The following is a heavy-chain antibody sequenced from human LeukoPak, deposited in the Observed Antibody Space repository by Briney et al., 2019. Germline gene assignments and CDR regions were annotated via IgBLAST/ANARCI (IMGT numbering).Heavy chain of an antibody. J-gene: IGHJ4*02. V-gene: IGHV4-59*01. D-gene: IGHD2-2*01. CDR1: GGSISSYY. CDR3: ARARSPFLAYCSSTSCEGQYYFDY. CDR2: IYCSGST. Sequence: PSETLSLTCTVSGGSISSYYWSWIRQPPGKRLEWIGYIYCSGSTNYNPSLKSRVTISVDTSKNQFSLKLSSVTAADTAVYYCARARSPFLAYCSSTSCEGQYYFDYWGQGTLVTVSS.